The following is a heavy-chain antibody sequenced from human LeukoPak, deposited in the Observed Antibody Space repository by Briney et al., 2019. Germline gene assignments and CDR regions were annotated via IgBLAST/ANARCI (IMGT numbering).Heavy chain of an antibody. D-gene: IGHD4-17*01. CDR3: ARETHGDYAAFDY. J-gene: IGHJ4*02. CDR1: GFTISSYS. CDR2: ISSSSSYI. V-gene: IGHV3-21*01. Sequence: PGGSLRLSCAASGFTISSYSMNWVRQAPWKGLEWVSSISSSSSYIYYADSVKGRFTISRDNAKNSLYLQMNSLRAEDTAVYYCARETHGDYAAFDYWGQGTLVTVSS.